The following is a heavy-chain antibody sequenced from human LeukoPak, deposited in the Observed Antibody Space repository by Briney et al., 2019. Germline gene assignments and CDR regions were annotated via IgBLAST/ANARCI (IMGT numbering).Heavy chain of an antibody. CDR2: IHYSGST. D-gene: IGHD2-15*01. CDR3: ARRGGPSDYYYGMDV. CDR1: GGSISSSSYY. J-gene: IGHJ6*02. V-gene: IGHV4-39*01. Sequence: SETLSLTCTVSGGSISSSSYYWGWIRQPPGKGLEWIGSIHYSGSTYYNPSLKSRVTISVDTSKNQFSLKLSSVTAADTAVYYCARRGGPSDYYYGMDVWGQGTTVTVSS.